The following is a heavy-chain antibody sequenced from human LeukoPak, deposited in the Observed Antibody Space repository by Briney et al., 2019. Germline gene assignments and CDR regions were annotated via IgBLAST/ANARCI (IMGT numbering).Heavy chain of an antibody. CDR2: INSDGSST. CDR3: ARDYKYAFDN. CDR1: GFTFSSYW. V-gene: IGHV3-74*01. J-gene: IGHJ4*02. Sequence: PGGSLRLSCAASGFTFSSYWMHWVRQAPGKGLVWVSRINSDGSSTSYADSVKGRFTISGDKAKNSLYLQMNSLRVEDTAVYYCARDYKYAFDNWGQGTLVTVSS. D-gene: IGHD5-24*01.